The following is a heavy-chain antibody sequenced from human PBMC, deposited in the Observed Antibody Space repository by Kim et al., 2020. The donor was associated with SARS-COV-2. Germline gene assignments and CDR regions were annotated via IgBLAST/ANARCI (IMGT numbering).Heavy chain of an antibody. CDR3: ARNPLGEYSRRSYYLDY. Sequence: VKRRFTISRDNSKNTLYLQRNSLRAEDTAVYYCARNPLGEYSRRSYYLDYLGQGTLVTVSS. V-gene: IGHV3-30*01. D-gene: IGHD6-6*01. J-gene: IGHJ4*02.